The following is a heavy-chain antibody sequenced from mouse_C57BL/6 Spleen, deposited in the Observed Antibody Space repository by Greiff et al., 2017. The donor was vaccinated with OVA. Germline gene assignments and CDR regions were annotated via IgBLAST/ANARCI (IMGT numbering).Heavy chain of an antibody. Sequence: VHVKQSGPVLVKPGASVKMSCKASGYTFTDYYMNWVKQSHGKSLEWIGVINPYNGGTSYNQKFKGKATLTVDKSSSTAYMELNSLTSEDSAVYYYASDNDSSGLDYWGKGTTLTVSS. CDR1: GYTFTDYY. V-gene: IGHV1-19*01. J-gene: IGHJ2*01. CDR2: INPYNGGT. CDR3: ASDNDSSGLDY. D-gene: IGHD2-4*01.